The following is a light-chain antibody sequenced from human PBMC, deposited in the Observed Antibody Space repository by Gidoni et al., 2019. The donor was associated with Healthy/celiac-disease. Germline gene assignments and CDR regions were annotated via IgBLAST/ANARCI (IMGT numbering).Light chain of an antibody. V-gene: IGKV4-1*01. CDR2: WAS. Sequence: DIVMTQSPDSLAVSLGERATINCKSSQSVLYSSNNKNYLAWYQQKPGQPPKLLIYWASTRESGVPDRFSGSGSGTDFTLTISSLQAEDVAVYYCQQYSSTFWTFGQGTKVEIK. CDR3: QQYSSTFWT. J-gene: IGKJ1*01. CDR1: QSVLYSSNNKNY.